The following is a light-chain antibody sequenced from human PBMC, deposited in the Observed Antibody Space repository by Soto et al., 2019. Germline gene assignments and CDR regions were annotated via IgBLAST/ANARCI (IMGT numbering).Light chain of an antibody. CDR2: GAS. J-gene: IGKJ1*01. Sequence: EIVLTQSPGTLSLSPGERATLSCRASQSVSSSNLAWYQQKPGQAPRLLIYGASSRATGIPDRFSGSGSGTDFPLPISRLEPEDFAVYYCHQYDRSPRTFGQGTKVEIK. CDR3: HQYDRSPRT. CDR1: QSVSSSN. V-gene: IGKV3-20*01.